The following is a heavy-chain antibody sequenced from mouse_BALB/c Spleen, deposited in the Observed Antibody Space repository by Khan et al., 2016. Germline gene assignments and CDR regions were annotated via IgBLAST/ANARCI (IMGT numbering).Heavy chain of an antibody. J-gene: IGHJ1*01. CDR3: ACYGNYVGTGWYFDV. CDR1: GYSITSGYS. D-gene: IGHD2-1*01. CDR2: IHYSGST. V-gene: IGHV3-1*02. Sequence: EVQLQESGPDLVKPSQSLSLTCTVTGYSITSGYSWHWIRQFPGNKLEWMGYIHYSGSTNYNPSLKSRISITRDTSENQFFLQLTSVTTEDTATYYGACYGNYVGTGWYFDVWGAGTTVTVSS.